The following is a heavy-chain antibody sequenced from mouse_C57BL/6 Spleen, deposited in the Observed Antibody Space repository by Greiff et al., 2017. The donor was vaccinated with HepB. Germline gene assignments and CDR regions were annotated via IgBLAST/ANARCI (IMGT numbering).Heavy chain of an antibody. CDR1: GFSLTSYG. CDR2: LWRGGST. J-gene: IGHJ3*01. CDR3: ARHYYYGSQSPFAY. Sequence: VQLQQSGPGLVQPSQSLSITCTVSGFSLTSYGVHWVRQSPGKGLEWLGVLWRGGSTDYNAAFMSRLSTTKDNSKSQVFFKMNSLQADDTAIYYWARHYYYGSQSPFAYWGQGTLVTVSA. D-gene: IGHD1-1*01. V-gene: IGHV2-5*01.